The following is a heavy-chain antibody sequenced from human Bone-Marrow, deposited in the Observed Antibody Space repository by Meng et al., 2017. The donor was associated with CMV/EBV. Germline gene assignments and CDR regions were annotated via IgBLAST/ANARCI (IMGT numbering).Heavy chain of an antibody. CDR1: GFTFSSYS. J-gene: IGHJ4*02. V-gene: IGHV3-21*01. CDR2: ISSSSSYI. D-gene: IGHD3-3*01. CDR3: AREVYDFWSGLRYFDY. Sequence: GESLKISCAASGFTFSSYSMNWVRQAPGKGLEWVSSISSSSSYIYYADSVKGRFTISRDNSKNTLYLQMNSLRPEDTAVYYCAREVYDFWSGLRYFDYWGQGTLVTVSS.